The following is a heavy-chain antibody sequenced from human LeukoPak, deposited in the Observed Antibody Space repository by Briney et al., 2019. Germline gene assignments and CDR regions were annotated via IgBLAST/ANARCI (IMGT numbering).Heavy chain of an antibody. CDR3: AKVPWLYYYDSSGSETMDV. CDR2: IRYDGSNK. CDR1: GFTFSGYG. D-gene: IGHD3-22*01. J-gene: IGHJ6*04. V-gene: IGHV3-30*02. Sequence: GGSLRLSCAASGFTFSGYGMHWVRQAPGKGLQWGAFIRYDGSNKYYADSVKGRFTISRDNSKNTLYLQMNSLRAEDTAVYYCAKVPWLYYYDSSGSETMDVWGKGTTVTISS.